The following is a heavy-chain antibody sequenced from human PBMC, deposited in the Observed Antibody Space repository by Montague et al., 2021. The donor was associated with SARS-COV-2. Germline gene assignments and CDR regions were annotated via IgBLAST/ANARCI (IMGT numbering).Heavy chain of an antibody. CDR3: ARAYCGGDCHVGP. J-gene: IGHJ5*02. D-gene: IGHD2-21*02. V-gene: IGHV4-59*01. Sequence: SETLSLTCTVSVGSISNYYCSWIRLPPGKGLEWIGYIYDSGSANXNPSLKSRSTISVDTSNNQFSLGLSSVTAADTAVYYCARAYCGGDCHVGPWGQGILVTVSS. CDR2: IYDSGSA. CDR1: VGSISNYY.